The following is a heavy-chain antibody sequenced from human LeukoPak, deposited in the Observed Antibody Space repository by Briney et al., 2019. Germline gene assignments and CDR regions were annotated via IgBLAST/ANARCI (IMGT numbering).Heavy chain of an antibody. CDR3: ASADPLVGSSGG. CDR2: ISYDGDNK. CDR1: EFTFSNYA. D-gene: IGHD3-22*01. V-gene: IGHV3-30-3*01. Sequence: GGSLRLSCAASEFTFSNYAMHWVRQAPGKGLEWVAVISYDGDNKYYADSVKGRFTISRDNSNNTLYLQLNSLRAEDTAVYYCASADPLVGSSGGWGQGTLVTVSS. J-gene: IGHJ4*02.